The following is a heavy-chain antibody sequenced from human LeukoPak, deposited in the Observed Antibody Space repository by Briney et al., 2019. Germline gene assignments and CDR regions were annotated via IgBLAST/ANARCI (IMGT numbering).Heavy chain of an antibody. Sequence: ASVKVSCKVSGYTLTELSMHWVRQAPGKGLEWMGGFDPGDGETIYAQKFQGRVTMTEDTSTDTAYMELSSLRSEDTAVYYCATGRYYYDSSGYYSYYFDYWGQGTLVTVSS. D-gene: IGHD3-22*01. CDR3: ATGRYYYDSSGYYSYYFDY. V-gene: IGHV1-24*01. CDR1: GYTLTELS. J-gene: IGHJ4*02. CDR2: FDPGDGET.